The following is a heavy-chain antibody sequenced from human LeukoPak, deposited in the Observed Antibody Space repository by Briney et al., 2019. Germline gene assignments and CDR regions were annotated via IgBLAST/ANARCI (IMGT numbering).Heavy chain of an antibody. CDR3: AKGVYSSGWYYYFDY. Sequence: GRSLRLSCAAPGFTFDDYAMHWVRQAPGKGLEWVSGISWNSGSIGYADSVKGRFTISRDNAKNSLYLQMNSLRAEDMALYYCAKGVYSSGWYYYFDYWGQGALVTVSS. CDR1: GFTFDDYA. J-gene: IGHJ4*02. D-gene: IGHD6-19*01. CDR2: ISWNSGSI. V-gene: IGHV3-9*03.